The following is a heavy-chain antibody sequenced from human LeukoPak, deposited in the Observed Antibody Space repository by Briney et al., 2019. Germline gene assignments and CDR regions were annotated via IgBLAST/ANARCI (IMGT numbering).Heavy chain of an antibody. J-gene: IGHJ4*02. Sequence: PGGSLRLSCAASGFTFSSYAMSWVRQAPGKGLEWVSVISGSGGSTYYADSVKGRFTTSRDNSKNTLSLQMHSLRAEDTAVYYCAKDRGHYYTYDYWGQGTLVTVSS. D-gene: IGHD3-22*01. V-gene: IGHV3-23*01. CDR1: GFTFSSYA. CDR2: ISGSGGST. CDR3: AKDRGHYYTYDY.